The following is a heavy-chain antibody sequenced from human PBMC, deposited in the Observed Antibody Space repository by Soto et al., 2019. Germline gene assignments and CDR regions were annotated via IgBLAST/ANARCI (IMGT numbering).Heavy chain of an antibody. Sequence: GGSLRLSCAASGFTFSSYSMNWVRQAPGKGLEWVSSISSSSSYIYYADSVKGRFTISRDNAKNSLYLQMNSLRAEDTAVYYCAREGARAVARDYWGQGTLVTVSS. CDR3: AREGARAVARDY. J-gene: IGHJ4*02. CDR2: ISSSSSYI. D-gene: IGHD6-19*01. V-gene: IGHV3-21*01. CDR1: GFTFSSYS.